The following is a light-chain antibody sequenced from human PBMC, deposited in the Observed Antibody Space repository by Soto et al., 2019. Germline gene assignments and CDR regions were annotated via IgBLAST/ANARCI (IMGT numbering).Light chain of an antibody. CDR2: AVD. V-gene: IGLV2-14*01. Sequence: QSALTQPASVSGSPGESITISCSGTTSDVGGHNFVSWFQQHPGKAPKMMIYAVDQRPSVVSIRFSGSKSGNTASLTISGLQTEDEADYYCSSYTRSSIWVFGGGTKVTVL. CDR1: TSDVGGHNF. CDR3: SSYTRSSIWV. J-gene: IGLJ3*02.